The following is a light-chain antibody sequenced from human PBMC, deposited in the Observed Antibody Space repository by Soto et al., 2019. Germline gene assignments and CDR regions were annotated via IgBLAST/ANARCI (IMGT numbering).Light chain of an antibody. CDR2: EVS. Sequence: QSALTQPASVSGSPGQLITISCTGTSSDVGGYNYVSWYQQHPGKAPKVMIYEVSKRPSGVSNRFSGSKSGNTASLTISGLQAEDEADYYCSSYTSSSTRVFGTGTKVTVL. V-gene: IGLV2-14*01. J-gene: IGLJ1*01. CDR3: SSYTSSSTRV. CDR1: SSDVGGYNY.